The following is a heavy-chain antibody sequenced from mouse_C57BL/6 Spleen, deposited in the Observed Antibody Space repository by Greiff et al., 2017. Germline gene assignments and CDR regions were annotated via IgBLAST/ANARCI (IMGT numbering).Heavy chain of an antibody. CDR3: ARYGGNYGYYFDY. CDR1: GFTFTDYY. CDR2: IRNKANGYTT. Sequence: EVQRVESGGGLVQPGGSLSLSCAASGFTFTDYYMSWVRQPPGKALEWLGFIRNKANGYTTEYSASVKGRFTISRDNSQSILYLQMNALRAEDSATYYCARYGGNYGYYFDYWGQGTTLTVSS. V-gene: IGHV7-3*01. J-gene: IGHJ2*01. D-gene: IGHD2-1*01.